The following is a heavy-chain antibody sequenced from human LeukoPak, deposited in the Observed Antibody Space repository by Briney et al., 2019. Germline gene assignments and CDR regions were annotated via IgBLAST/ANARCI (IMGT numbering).Heavy chain of an antibody. Sequence: GGSLRLSCSPSGFTLRSSAMSWLRQAPGKGLEWVSAIGTSGDRTFYADSVKGRFTISRDNSKNTLYLQMNSLRAEDTAVYYCARGRPYGDYWGQGTLVTVSS. CDR3: ARGRPYGDY. J-gene: IGHJ4*02. CDR2: IGTSGDRT. V-gene: IGHV3-23*01. D-gene: IGHD4-17*01. CDR1: GFTLRSSA.